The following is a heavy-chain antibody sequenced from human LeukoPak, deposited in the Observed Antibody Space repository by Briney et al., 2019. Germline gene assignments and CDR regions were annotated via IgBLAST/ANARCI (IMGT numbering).Heavy chain of an antibody. Sequence: VASVKVSCKASGGTFSSYAISWVRQAPGQGLEWMGVIIPIFGTANYAQKLQGRATITTDESTSTAYMELSSMRSEDTAVYYCARGSAFYDSSGYLSYYFDYWGQGTLVTVSS. D-gene: IGHD3-22*01. CDR1: GGTFSSYA. CDR2: IIPIFGTA. V-gene: IGHV1-69*05. CDR3: ARGSAFYDSSGYLSYYFDY. J-gene: IGHJ4*02.